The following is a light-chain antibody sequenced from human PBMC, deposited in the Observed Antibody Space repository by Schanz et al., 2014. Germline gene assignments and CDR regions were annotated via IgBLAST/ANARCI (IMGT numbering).Light chain of an antibody. CDR2: SYN. Sequence: QSVLTQPPSVSGTPGQRVTISCSGISSIGSDIVNWYQQLPGAAPKLLIYSYNQRPSGVPDRFSGSKSGTSASLAISGLQSEDEADYYCASWADSLNGWVFGGGTKLTVL. J-gene: IGLJ3*02. V-gene: IGLV1-44*01. CDR3: ASWADSLNGWV. CDR1: SSIGSDI.